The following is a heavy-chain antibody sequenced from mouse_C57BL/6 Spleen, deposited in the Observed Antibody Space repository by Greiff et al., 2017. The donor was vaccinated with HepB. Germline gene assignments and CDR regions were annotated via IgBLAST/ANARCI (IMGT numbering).Heavy chain of an antibody. V-gene: IGHV1-52*01. Sequence: QVQLKESGAELVRPGSSVKLSCKASGYTFTSYWMHWVKQRPIQGLEWIGNIDPSDSETHYNQKFKDKATLTVDKSSSTAYMQLSSLTSADSAVYYCAIYYGSSPAWFAYWGQGTLVTVSA. D-gene: IGHD1-1*01. CDR3: AIYYGSSPAWFAY. J-gene: IGHJ3*01. CDR2: IDPSDSET. CDR1: GYTFTSYW.